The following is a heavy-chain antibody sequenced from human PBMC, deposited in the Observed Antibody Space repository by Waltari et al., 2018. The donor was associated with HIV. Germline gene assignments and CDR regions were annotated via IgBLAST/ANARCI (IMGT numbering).Heavy chain of an antibody. V-gene: IGHV4-61*02. J-gene: IGHJ4*02. CDR1: GGSISSGSYY. CDR3: ARAGRGIQSFDY. CDR2: IYTTGST. Sequence: QVQLQESGPGLVKPSQTLSLTCTVSGGSISSGSYYWSWIRPPAGKGLEWIGRIYTTGSTNYNPSLKSRVTISVDTSKNQFSLKLSSVTAADTAVYYCARAGRGIQSFDYWGQGTLVTVSS.